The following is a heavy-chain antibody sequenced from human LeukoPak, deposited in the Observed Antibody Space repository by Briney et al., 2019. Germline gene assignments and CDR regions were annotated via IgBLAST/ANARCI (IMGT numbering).Heavy chain of an antibody. CDR3: ASGITIFGPTNYYMDV. CDR2: IIPIFGTA. V-gene: IGHV1-69*13. Sequence: GASVKVSCKASGYTFTSYVINWVRQAPGQGLEWMGGIIPIFGTANYAQKFQGRVTITADESTSTAYMELSSLRSEDTAVYYCASGITIFGPTNYYMDVWGKGTTVTVSS. D-gene: IGHD3-3*01. CDR1: GYTFTSYV. J-gene: IGHJ6*03.